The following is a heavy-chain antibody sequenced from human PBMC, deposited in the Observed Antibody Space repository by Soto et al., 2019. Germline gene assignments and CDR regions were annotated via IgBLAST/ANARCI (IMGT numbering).Heavy chain of an antibody. D-gene: IGHD2-2*01. J-gene: IGHJ6*03. CDR3: AKKGSTGFAYYYMDV. CDR2: ISGSGGST. Sequence: GGSLRLSCAASGFTFSSYAMSWVRQPPGKGLEWVSVISGSGGSTYYADSVKGRFTISRDNSKNTLYLQMNSLRAEDTAVYYCAKKGSTGFAYYYMDVWGKGTTVTVSS. V-gene: IGHV3-23*01. CDR1: GFTFSSYA.